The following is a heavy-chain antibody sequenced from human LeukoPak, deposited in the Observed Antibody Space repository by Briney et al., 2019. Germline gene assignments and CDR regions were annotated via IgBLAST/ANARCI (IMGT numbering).Heavy chain of an antibody. CDR2: IYYSGST. D-gene: IGHD3-22*01. CDR3: ARDRMTNYYDSSGYFGDYFDY. V-gene: IGHV4-61*01. J-gene: IGHJ4*02. Sequence: SETLSLTCTVSGGSVSSGSYYWSWIRQPPGTGLEWIGYIYYSGSTNYNPSLKSRVTISVDTSKNQFSLKLSSVTAADTAVYYCARDRMTNYYDSSGYFGDYFDYWGQGTLVTVSS. CDR1: GGSVSSGSYY.